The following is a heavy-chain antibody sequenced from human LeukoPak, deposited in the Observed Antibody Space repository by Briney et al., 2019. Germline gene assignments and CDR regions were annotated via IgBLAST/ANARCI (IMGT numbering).Heavy chain of an antibody. CDR1: GFTFSSSS. CDR2: INSASNYI. Sequence: GGSLRLSCAASGFTFSSSSMHWVRQAPGKGLEWVSSINSASNYIYHADSVKGRFTVSRDNAKNTLYLQMNSLTTEDTAVYFCARDRVLGSGSSDYWGQGTLVTVSS. CDR3: ARDRVLGSGSSDY. V-gene: IGHV3-21*01. D-gene: IGHD3-10*01. J-gene: IGHJ4*02.